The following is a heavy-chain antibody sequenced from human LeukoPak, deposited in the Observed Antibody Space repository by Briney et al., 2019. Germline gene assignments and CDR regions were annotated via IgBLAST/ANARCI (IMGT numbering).Heavy chain of an antibody. J-gene: IGHJ4*01. V-gene: IGHV4-39*01. CDR2: IYYSGST. D-gene: IGHD6-13*01. CDR3: ASDKGYSNNYFDY. Sequence: SETLSLTCTVSGGSISTTGYYWAWIRQPPGKGLEWIASIYYSGSTYYNSSLKSRVTISVDTSRNQFSPKLSSVTAADTALYYCASDKGYSNNYFDYWGQGTLVTVSS. CDR1: GGSISTTGYY.